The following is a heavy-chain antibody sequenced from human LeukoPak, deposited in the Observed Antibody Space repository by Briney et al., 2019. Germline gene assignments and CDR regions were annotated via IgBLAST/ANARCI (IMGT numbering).Heavy chain of an antibody. V-gene: IGHV1-69*05. J-gene: IGHJ4*02. CDR1: GGTFSSYA. Sequence: GASVKVSCKASGGTFSSYAISWVRQAPGQGLEWMGRIIPIFGTANYAQKFQGRVTITTDESTSTAYMEMSSLRSEDTAVYYCATYCSSTSCYGPQFFDYWGQGTLVTVSS. CDR3: ATYCSSTSCYGPQFFDY. D-gene: IGHD2-2*01. CDR2: IIPIFGTA.